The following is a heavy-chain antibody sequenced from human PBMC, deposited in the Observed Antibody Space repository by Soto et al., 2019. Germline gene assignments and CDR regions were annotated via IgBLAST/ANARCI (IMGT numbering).Heavy chain of an antibody. Sequence: WGSLRLSCAASGFTFSSYAMHWVRQAPGKGLEWVAVISYDGSNKYYADSVKGRFTISRDNSKNTLYLQMNSLRAEDTAVYYCARDPTDYYDSSGYDPHFDYWGQGTLVTV. V-gene: IGHV3-30-3*01. J-gene: IGHJ4*02. CDR3: ARDPTDYYDSSGYDPHFDY. CDR2: ISYDGSNK. CDR1: GFTFSSYA. D-gene: IGHD3-22*01.